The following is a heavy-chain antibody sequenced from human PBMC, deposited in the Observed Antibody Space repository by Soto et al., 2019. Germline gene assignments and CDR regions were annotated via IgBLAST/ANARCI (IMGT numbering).Heavy chain of an antibody. J-gene: IGHJ1*01. CDR3: AKDLSTVAATEYFQH. V-gene: IGHV3-23*01. Sequence: EVQLLESGGGLVQPGGSLRLSCAASGFTFSSYAMSWVRQAPGKGLEWVSAISGRGGSTYYADSVKGRFTISRDNSRDTLYLQMNSLRAEDTAVYYCAKDLSTVAATEYFQHWGQGTLVTVSS. CDR1: GFTFSSYA. CDR2: ISGRGGST. D-gene: IGHD2-15*01.